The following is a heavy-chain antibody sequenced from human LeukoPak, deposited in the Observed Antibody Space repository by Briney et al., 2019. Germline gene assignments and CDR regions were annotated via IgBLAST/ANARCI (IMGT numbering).Heavy chain of an antibody. D-gene: IGHD2-2*01. CDR1: GFTFSSYA. J-gene: IGHJ6*02. CDR2: IIGSGGST. CDR3: AKDGRYCSSTSCYSWGMDV. V-gene: IGHV3-23*01. Sequence: PGGSLRLSCAASGFTFSSYAMSWVRQAPGKGLEWVSAIIGSGGSTYYADSVKGRFTISRDNSKNSLYLQMNSLRAEDTAVYYCAKDGRYCSSTSCYSWGMDVWGQGTTVTVSS.